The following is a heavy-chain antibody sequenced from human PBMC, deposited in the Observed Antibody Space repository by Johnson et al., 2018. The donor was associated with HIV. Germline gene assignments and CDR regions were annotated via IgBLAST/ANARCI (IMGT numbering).Heavy chain of an antibody. D-gene: IGHD2-8*02. V-gene: IGHV3-30*04. Sequence: VQLVESGGGVVQPGRSLRLSCAASGFTFSSYAMHWVRQAPGKGLEWVAVISYDGSNKYYADSVKGRFTISRDTSKNSLYLQMNSLRAEDTAVYYCARVLTPDALDIWGQGTMVTVSS. J-gene: IGHJ3*02. CDR2: ISYDGSNK. CDR1: GFTFSSYA. CDR3: ARVLTPDALDI.